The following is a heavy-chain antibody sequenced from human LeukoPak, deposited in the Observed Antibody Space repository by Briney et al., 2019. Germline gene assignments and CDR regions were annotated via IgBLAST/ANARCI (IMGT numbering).Heavy chain of an antibody. CDR3: AREGTAGTNLNWFDP. J-gene: IGHJ5*02. D-gene: IGHD1-1*01. CDR1: GGSISSYY. CDR2: ISYSGST. Sequence: SETLSLTCSVSGGSISSYYWSWIRQPPGKGLEWSGYISYSGSTNFNPSLKSRVTISVDTSKNQFSLKLSSVTAADTAVYYCAREGTAGTNLNWFDPWGQGTLVTVSS. V-gene: IGHV4-59*01.